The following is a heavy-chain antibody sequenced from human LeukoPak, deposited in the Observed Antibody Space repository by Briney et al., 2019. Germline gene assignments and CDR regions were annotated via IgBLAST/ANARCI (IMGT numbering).Heavy chain of an antibody. D-gene: IGHD3-22*01. V-gene: IGHV4-59*08. CDR3: ARHQYYYVSSGYYLDY. J-gene: IGHJ4*02. CDR2: IYYSGST. Sequence: SETLSLTCTVSGGSISSYYWSWIRQPPGKGLEWIGYIYYSGSTNYNPSLKSRVTISVDTSKNQFSLKLRSVTAADTAVYYCARHQYYYVSSGYYLDYWGQGTLVTVSS. CDR1: GGSISSYY.